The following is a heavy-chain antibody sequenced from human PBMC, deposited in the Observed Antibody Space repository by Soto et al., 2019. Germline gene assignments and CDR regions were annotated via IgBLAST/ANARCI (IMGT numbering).Heavy chain of an antibody. J-gene: IGHJ4*02. CDR1: GYTFISYG. CDR3: ARDLEGIAVTGGYYVDS. D-gene: IGHD6-19*01. V-gene: IGHV1-18*01. CDR2: VSAYNGNT. Sequence: QVQLVQSGAEVKKPGASVKVSCKASGYTFISYGISWVQQAPGQGLEWMGWVSAYNGNTNYAQKFQGRVTMTTDTAMHTAYMELGSLRSDDTAVYYCARDLEGIAVTGGYYVDSWGQGTLVTVSS.